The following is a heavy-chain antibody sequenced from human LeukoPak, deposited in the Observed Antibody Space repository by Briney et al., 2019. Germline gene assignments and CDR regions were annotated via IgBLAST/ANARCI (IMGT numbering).Heavy chain of an antibody. J-gene: IGHJ5*02. Sequence: GGSLRLSCASSGLTFSSDWMYWVSHAPGRGPVWVSGIKPDGTYTHYADSVKGRFTISRDDAKNTLYLQMNSLRVEDTAVYYCANYWYPWGPGTLVTVSS. D-gene: IGHD2-8*02. CDR3: ANYWYP. CDR1: GLTFSSDW. V-gene: IGHV3-74*01. CDR2: IKPDGTYT.